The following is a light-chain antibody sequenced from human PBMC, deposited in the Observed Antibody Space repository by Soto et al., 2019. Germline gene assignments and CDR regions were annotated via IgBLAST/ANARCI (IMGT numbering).Light chain of an antibody. V-gene: IGKV1-5*03. CDR1: QSISSW. Sequence: IQMTQSAATLSVSVGDRVTITWRASQSISSWLAWYQQKKGKAPKLLIYKASSLESGVPSRFSGSGYGTDFNLTISSLQPEDFATYFCQQSYSRPRTFGQGTKVDIK. J-gene: IGKJ1*01. CDR2: KAS. CDR3: QQSYSRPRT.